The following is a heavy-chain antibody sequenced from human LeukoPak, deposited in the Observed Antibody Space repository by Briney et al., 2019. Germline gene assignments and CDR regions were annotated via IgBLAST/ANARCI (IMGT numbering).Heavy chain of an antibody. CDR3: VYYDSSGYYYFDY. D-gene: IGHD3-22*01. CDR1: GYTFTGYY. CDR2: INPNSGGT. Sequence: GASVKLSCTASGYTFTGYYMHWVRQAPGQGLEWMGWINPNSGGTNYAQKFQGRVTITTDESTSTAYMELSSLRSEDTAVYYCVYYDSSGYYYFDYWGQGTLVTVSS. V-gene: IGHV1-2*02. J-gene: IGHJ4*02.